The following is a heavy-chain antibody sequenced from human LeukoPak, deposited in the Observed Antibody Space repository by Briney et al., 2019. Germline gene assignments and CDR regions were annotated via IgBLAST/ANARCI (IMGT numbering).Heavy chain of an antibody. D-gene: IGHD5-12*01. CDR1: GYTFTGYY. J-gene: IGHJ4*02. V-gene: IGHV1-2*02. CDR3: ARAYSGYEAFDY. CDR2: INPNSGGT. Sequence: ASVKASCKASGYTFTGYYIHWVRQAPGQGLEWMGWINPNSGGTNYAQKFQGRVTMTRDTSITYMELSRLRSDDTALYYCARAYSGYEAFDYWGQGTLVTVSS.